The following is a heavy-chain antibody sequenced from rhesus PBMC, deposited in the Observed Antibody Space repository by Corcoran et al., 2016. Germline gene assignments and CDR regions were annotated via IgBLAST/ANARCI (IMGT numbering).Heavy chain of an antibody. V-gene: IGHV4-147*01. D-gene: IGHD3-16*01. CDR2: IYGGSGTP. CDR3: ARDQPNYRGFDY. J-gene: IGHJ4*01. CDR1: GGSISSNY. Sequence: QVQLQESGPGLVKPSETLSLTCAVSGGSISSNYWNWIRQSPGKGLDWIGYIYGGSGTPSYNPSLKSRVTISTDTSKNQLYLKLRSVTAADTAVYYCARDQPNYRGFDYWGQGVLVTVSS.